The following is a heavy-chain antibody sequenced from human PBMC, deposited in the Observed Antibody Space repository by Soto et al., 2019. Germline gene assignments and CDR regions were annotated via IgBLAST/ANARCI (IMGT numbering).Heavy chain of an antibody. CDR2: IDPSDSYT. J-gene: IGHJ6*02. V-gene: IGHV5-10-1*01. CDR3: ARYVAVPAAQYYYGMDV. CDR1: GYSFTSYW. D-gene: IGHD2-2*01. Sequence: GESLKISCKGSGYSFTSYWISWVGQMPGKGREWMGMIDPSDSYTNYSPSFHGHVTISADKSISTAYLQWSSLKASDTAMYYCARYVAVPAAQYYYGMDVWGQGTTVTVSS.